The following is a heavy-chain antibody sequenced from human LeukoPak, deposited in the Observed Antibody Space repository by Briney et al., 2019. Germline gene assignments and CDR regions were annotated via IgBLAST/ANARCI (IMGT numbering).Heavy chain of an antibody. V-gene: IGHV3-30*18. J-gene: IGHJ4*02. D-gene: IGHD4-17*01. CDR1: GFTFNNYG. Sequence: QPGGSLRLSCAVSGFTFNNYGMSWVRQAPGKGLEWVAVISYDGSNKYYADSVKGRFTISRDNSKNTLYLQMNSLRAEDTAVYYCAKENGDYRYFDYWGQGTLVTVSS. CDR2: ISYDGSNK. CDR3: AKENGDYRYFDY.